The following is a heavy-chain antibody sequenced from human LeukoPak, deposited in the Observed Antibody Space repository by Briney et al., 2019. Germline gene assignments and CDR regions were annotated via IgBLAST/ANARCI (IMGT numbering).Heavy chain of an antibody. CDR2: ISAISSSST. D-gene: IGHD3-22*01. J-gene: IGHJ3*02. CDR3: ARDFHRRYYDSSGYNAFDI. Sequence: GGSLRLSCAASGFTFSSYSMNWVRQAPGKGLEWVSYISAISSSSTYYADSVKGRFTISRDNTKNSLYLQMNSLRAEDTAVYYCARDFHRRYYDSSGYNAFDIWGQGTMVTVSS. V-gene: IGHV3-48*04. CDR1: GFTFSSYS.